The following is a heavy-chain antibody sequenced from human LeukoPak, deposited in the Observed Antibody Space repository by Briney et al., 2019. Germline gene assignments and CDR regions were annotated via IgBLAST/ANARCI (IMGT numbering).Heavy chain of an antibody. CDR3: AKAGNVVVDGGYYCMDV. CDR1: GVTFSTYD. Sequence: GGTLRLSCAASGVTFSTYDMNWIRQAPGKGLEWVSGLSGSGDSTYYADSVKGRFTISRDNSKNTLYLQMNSLRVEDTARYYCAKAGNVVVDGGYYCMDVWGKGTTVTVSS. CDR2: LSGSGDST. J-gene: IGHJ6*03. D-gene: IGHD2-2*01. V-gene: IGHV3-23*01.